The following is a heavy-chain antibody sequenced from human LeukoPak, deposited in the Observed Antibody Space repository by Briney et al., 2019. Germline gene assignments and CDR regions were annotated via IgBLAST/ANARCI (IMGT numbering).Heavy chain of an antibody. D-gene: IGHD6-19*01. CDR1: GGTFSSYA. Sequence: ASVEVSCKASGGTFSSYAISWVRQAPGQGLEWMGGIIPIFGTANYAQKFQGRVTITADESTSTAYMELSSLRSEDTAVYYCASDSSGWYDNYYYYYGMDVWGQGTTVIVS. CDR3: ASDSSGWYDNYYYYYGMDV. V-gene: IGHV1-69*01. J-gene: IGHJ6*02. CDR2: IIPIFGTA.